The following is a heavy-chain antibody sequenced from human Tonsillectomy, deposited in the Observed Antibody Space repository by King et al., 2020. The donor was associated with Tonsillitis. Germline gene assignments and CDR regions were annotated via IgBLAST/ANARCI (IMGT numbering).Heavy chain of an antibody. CDR2: ISSSSSTI. J-gene: IGHJ4*02. CDR3: ARARRVDYGDSEDY. Sequence: QLVQSGGGLVQPGGSLRLSCAASGFTFSSYSMNWVRQAPGKGLEWVSYISSSSSTIYYADSVKGRFTISRDNAKNSLYLQMNSLRAEDTAVYYCARARRVDYGDSEDYWGQGTLVTVSS. CDR1: GFTFSSYS. V-gene: IGHV3-48*01. D-gene: IGHD4-17*01.